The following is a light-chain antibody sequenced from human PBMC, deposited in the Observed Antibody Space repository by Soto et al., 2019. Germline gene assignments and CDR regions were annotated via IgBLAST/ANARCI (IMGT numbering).Light chain of an antibody. Sequence: DIQMTQSPSSLSASVGDRVTITCLASQSIIFYLNWYQQKPGQAPRLLIYAASNLQSGVPSRFSGSGSGTDFTLTISSLQPEDFATYYCQQSYSTPWTFGQGTKVDI. CDR2: AAS. J-gene: IGKJ1*01. V-gene: IGKV1-39*01. CDR3: QQSYSTPWT. CDR1: QSIIFY.